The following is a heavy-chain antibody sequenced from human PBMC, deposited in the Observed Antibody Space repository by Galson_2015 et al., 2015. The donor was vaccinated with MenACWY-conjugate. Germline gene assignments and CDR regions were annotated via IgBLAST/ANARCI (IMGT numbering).Heavy chain of an antibody. CDR2: IKQDGSEK. CDR1: GFTFSNYW. CDR3: AKGTTASRPNWFDP. J-gene: IGHJ5*02. V-gene: IGHV3-7*01. D-gene: IGHD6-6*01. Sequence: SLRLSCAGSGFTFSNYWMSWVRQAPGKGLEWVANIKQDGSEKYYVDSVKGRFTISRDNAKISLYLQMNSLTSEDTAVYFCAKGTTASRPNWFDPWGQGTLVTVSS.